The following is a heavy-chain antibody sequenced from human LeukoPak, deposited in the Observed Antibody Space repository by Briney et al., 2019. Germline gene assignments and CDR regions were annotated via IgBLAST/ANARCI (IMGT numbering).Heavy chain of an antibody. Sequence: SEALSLTCTVSGGSISSSSYYWGWIRQPPGKGLEWIGSIYYSGSTYYNPSLKSRVTISVDTSKNQFSLKLSSVTAADTALYYCARVQGGWSRIGYFQHWGQGTLVTVSS. J-gene: IGHJ1*01. CDR3: ARVQGGWSRIGYFQH. D-gene: IGHD6-19*01. CDR1: GGSISSSSYY. CDR2: IYYSGST. V-gene: IGHV4-39*07.